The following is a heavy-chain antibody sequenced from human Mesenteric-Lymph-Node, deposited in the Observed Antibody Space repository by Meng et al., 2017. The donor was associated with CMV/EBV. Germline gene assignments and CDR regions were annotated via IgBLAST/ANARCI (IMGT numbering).Heavy chain of an antibody. CDR1: GFAVSTNY. V-gene: IGHV3-53*01. Sequence: GGSLRLSCAASGFAVSTNYMSWVRQAPGKGLEWVSIIYSGGNTYYADSVKGRFSISRDNSKDTLFLQMNSLRAEDTAVYYCAKGSSQAAARQGLGYWGQGALVTVSS. D-gene: IGHD6-13*01. CDR2: IYSGGNT. CDR3: AKGSSQAAARQGLGY. J-gene: IGHJ4*02.